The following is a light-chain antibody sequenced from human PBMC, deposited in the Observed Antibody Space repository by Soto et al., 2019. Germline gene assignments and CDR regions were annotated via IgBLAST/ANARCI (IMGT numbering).Light chain of an antibody. V-gene: IGLV1-40*01. CDR3: QSYDSRLSVFVV. Sequence: QSVLTQPPSVSGAPGQRVTISCTGSSSNIGAGFDVHWYQQLPGTVPKLLIYGNTNRPSGVPDRFSGSTSGTSASLAITGLQAKDEADYYCQSYDSRLSVFVVFGGGTKLTVL. J-gene: IGLJ2*01. CDR2: GNT. CDR1: SSNIGAGFD.